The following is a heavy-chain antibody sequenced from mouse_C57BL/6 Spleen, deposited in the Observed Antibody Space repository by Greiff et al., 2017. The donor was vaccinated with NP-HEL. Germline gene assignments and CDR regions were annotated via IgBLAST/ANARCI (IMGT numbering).Heavy chain of an antibody. CDR2: ISDGGSYT. D-gene: IGHD1-2*01. J-gene: IGHJ2*01. V-gene: IGHV5-4*01. CDR1: GFTFSSYA. Sequence: EVQLVESGGGLVKPGGSLKLSCAASGFTFSSYAMSWVRQTPEKRLEWVATISDGGSYTYYPDNVKGRFTISRDNAKNHLYLQMSHLKSEDTAMYYCAREATPYYFDYWGQGTTLTVSS. CDR3: AREATPYYFDY.